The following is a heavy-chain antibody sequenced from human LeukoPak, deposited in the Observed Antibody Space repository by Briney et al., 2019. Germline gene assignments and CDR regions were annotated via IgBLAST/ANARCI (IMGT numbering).Heavy chain of an antibody. CDR3: ARRYSSSWYAYYYYYYYMDV. D-gene: IGHD6-13*01. CDR1: GFTFSSYC. V-gene: IGHV3-7*01. Sequence: GRSLRLSCAASGFTFSSYCMSWVRQAPGKGLEWVANIKQDGSEKYYVDSVKGRFTISRDNAKNSLYLQMNSLRAEDTAVYYCARRYSSSWYAYYYYYYYMDVWGKGTTVTVSS. J-gene: IGHJ6*03. CDR2: IKQDGSEK.